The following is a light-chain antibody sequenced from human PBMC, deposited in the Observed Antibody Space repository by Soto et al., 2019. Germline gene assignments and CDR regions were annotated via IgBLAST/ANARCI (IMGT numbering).Light chain of an antibody. Sequence: EICLTQSPATLSLSPGERATLSCRASQSVSSYLAWYQQKPGQAPRLLIYDASNRATGIPARFSGSGSGTDFTLTISSLEPEDFAVYYCQQRSNWPRTFGQGTKVDIK. CDR1: QSVSSY. J-gene: IGKJ1*01. V-gene: IGKV3-11*01. CDR3: QQRSNWPRT. CDR2: DAS.